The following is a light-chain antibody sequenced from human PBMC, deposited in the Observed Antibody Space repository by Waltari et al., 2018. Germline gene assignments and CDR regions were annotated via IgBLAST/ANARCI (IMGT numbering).Light chain of an antibody. CDR1: SSDVGGYHY. CDR3: SSNTDNNTLV. CDR2: DVT. V-gene: IGLV2-14*03. J-gene: IGLJ2*01. Sequence: QSALTQPASVSGSPGQSIPISCTGPSSDVGGYHYVSWYQQYPGKAPQLIIYDVTFRPAGVSNRFSGSKSANTASLTISGLQAEDEAEYYCSSNTDNNTLVFGGGTKVTVL.